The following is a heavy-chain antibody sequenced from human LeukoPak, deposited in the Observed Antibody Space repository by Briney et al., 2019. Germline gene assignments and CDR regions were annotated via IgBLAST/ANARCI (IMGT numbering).Heavy chain of an antibody. CDR3: AITGVDYWYFDL. D-gene: IGHD7-27*01. V-gene: IGHV4-59*01. J-gene: IGHJ2*01. CDR1: GGSISSYY. Sequence: PSETLSLTCTVSGGSISSYYWSWIRRPPGKGLEWIGYIYYSGSTNYNPSLKSRVTISVDTSKNQFSLKLSSVTAADTAVYYCAITGVDYWYFDLWGRGTLVTVSS. CDR2: IYYSGST.